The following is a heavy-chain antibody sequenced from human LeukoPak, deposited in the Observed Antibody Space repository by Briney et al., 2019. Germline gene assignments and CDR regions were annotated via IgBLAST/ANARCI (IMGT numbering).Heavy chain of an antibody. CDR2: MNPNSGNT. CDR1: GYTFTSYY. D-gene: IGHD1-26*01. V-gene: IGHV1-18*04. CDR3: ARDFLVGAHPFDY. J-gene: IGHJ4*02. Sequence: ASVKVSCKASGYTFTSYYMHWVRQATGQGLEWMGWMNPNSGNTNYAQKLQGRVTMTTDTSTSTAYMELRSLRSDDTAVYYCARDFLVGAHPFDYWGQGTLVTVSS.